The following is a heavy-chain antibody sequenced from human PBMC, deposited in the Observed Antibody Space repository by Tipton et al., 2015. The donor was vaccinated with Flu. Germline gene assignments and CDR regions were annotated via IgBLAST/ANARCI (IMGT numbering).Heavy chain of an antibody. Sequence: SLRLSCVASGFMFDDYAMHWVRQAPGKGLEWVSLISGDGDRTYYADSVKGRFTISRDNSKNSLHLQMNSLRTEDTALYYCAKAYGPKYSNTWSSYDHWGQGTLVTVSS. D-gene: IGHD2-2*01. CDR3: AKAYGPKYSNTWSSYDH. V-gene: IGHV3-43*02. CDR2: ISGDGDRT. CDR1: GFMFDDYA. J-gene: IGHJ4*02.